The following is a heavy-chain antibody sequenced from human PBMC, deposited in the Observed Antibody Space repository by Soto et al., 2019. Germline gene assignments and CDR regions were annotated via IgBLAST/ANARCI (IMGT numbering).Heavy chain of an antibody. Sequence: QVHLVQSGPEVKKPGASVKDSCKASGFTFTSYAITWVRQAPGQGLEWMGWISAYNGNPNYPRNLRARVTMTTDTSTSTAYMELGSLTSDDTAVYYCARDFTGWPPDGVDSWGQGTLVIVSS. J-gene: IGHJ4*02. CDR1: GFTFTSYA. CDR3: ARDFTGWPPDGVDS. D-gene: IGHD3-16*01. CDR2: ISAYNGNP. V-gene: IGHV1-18*01.